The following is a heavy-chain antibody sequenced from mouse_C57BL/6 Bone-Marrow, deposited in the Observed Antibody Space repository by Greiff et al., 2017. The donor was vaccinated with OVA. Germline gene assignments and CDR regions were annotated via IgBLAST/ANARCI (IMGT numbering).Heavy chain of an antibody. CDR2: IYPGSGST. CDR1: GYTFTSYW. Sequence: QVQLQQPGAELVKPGASVKMSCKASGYTFTSYWITWVKQRPGQGLEWIGDIYPGSGSTNYNEKFKSKATLTVDTSYSTAYMQLSSLTSEDSAVYYCARRGLYGNVRGYWGQGTTLTVSS. CDR3: ARRGLYGNVRGY. J-gene: IGHJ2*01. D-gene: IGHD2-1*01. V-gene: IGHV1-55*01.